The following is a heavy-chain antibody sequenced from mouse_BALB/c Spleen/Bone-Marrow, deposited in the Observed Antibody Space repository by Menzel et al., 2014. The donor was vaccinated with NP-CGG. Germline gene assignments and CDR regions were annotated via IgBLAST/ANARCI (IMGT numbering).Heavy chain of an antibody. V-gene: IGHV1-7*01. J-gene: IGHJ2*01. CDR3: ASNWDVD. CDR1: GYTFTSYW. CDR2: INPSTGYT. D-gene: IGHD4-1*01. Sequence: QVQLQQPGAELAEPGASVKMSCKASGYTFTSYWMHWVKQRPGQGLEWIGYINPSTGYTEYNQKFKDKATLTADKSSSTAYMQLSSLTSEDSAVYYCASNWDVDWGQGTTLTVSS.